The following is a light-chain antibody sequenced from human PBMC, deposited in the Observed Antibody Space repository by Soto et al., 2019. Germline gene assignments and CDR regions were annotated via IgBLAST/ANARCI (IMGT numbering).Light chain of an antibody. CDR2: GAI. CDR1: QRLYFSF. J-gene: IGKJ5*01. Sequence: EIVLTQSPGTLSLSPGERATLSCRASQRLYFSFLAWYQQKSGQPPRLLIHGAISRAAGIPARFSGRDSDRDFTLIIDAVEPEDSAVYYCQQYGGPPYTFGRGTRLEI. V-gene: IGKV3-20*01. CDR3: QQYGGPPYT.